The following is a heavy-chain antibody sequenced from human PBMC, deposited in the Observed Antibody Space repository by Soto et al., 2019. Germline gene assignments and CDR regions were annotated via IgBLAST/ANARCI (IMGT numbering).Heavy chain of an antibody. CDR3: ARNQMDVVVVPAEGDAFDI. Sequence: QVQLQESGPGLVKPSETPSLTCTVSGGSISSFYWSWIRQPPGKGLEWIGYISYSGTTNYNPSLKSRVNISLDTSTNQLSLRLNSVTAADTAVDYCARNQMDVVVVPAEGDAFDIWGQGTMVTVSS. CDR1: GGSISSFY. D-gene: IGHD2-2*03. CDR2: ISYSGTT. J-gene: IGHJ3*02. V-gene: IGHV4-59*08.